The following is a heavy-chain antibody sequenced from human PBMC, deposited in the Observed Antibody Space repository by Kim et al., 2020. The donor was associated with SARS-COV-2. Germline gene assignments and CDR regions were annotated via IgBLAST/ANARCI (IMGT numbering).Heavy chain of an antibody. V-gene: IGHV3-11*06. CDR2: RSYT. CDR3: ARDRYFDL. J-gene: IGHJ2*01. Sequence: RSYTNYADSVKGRFTISRDNAKNSLYLQMNSLRAEDTAVYYCARDRYFDLWGRGTLVTVSS.